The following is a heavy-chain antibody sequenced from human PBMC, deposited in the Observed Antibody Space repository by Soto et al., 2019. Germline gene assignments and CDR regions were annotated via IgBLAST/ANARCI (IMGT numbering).Heavy chain of an antibody. J-gene: IGHJ6*02. CDR3: AADTVTLYYYYYGMDV. V-gene: IGHV4-39*01. CDR2: MYYSGST. D-gene: IGHD4-17*01. Sequence: WGTLAIGCAVSGGSISRRSYYWGWIRQPPGKGLEWIGSMYYSGSTYYNPSLKSRVTISVDTSKNQFSLKLSSVTAADTAVYYCAADTVTLYYYYYGMDVWVQGTTVS. CDR1: GGSISRRSYY.